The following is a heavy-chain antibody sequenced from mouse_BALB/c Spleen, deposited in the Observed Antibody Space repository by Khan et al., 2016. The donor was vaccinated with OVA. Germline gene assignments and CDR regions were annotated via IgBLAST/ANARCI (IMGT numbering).Heavy chain of an antibody. J-gene: IGHJ3*01. CDR3: VRDGAYHRNDGWFAY. CDR2: INPSNGYT. V-gene: IGHV1-4*01. CDR1: GYTFTSYT. Sequence: QVQLQQSGAELARPGASVKMSCKASGYTFTSYTIHWIKKRPGQGLEWIGYINPSNGYTNYNQKFKDKATSTTDKSSTTAYLQLSSLTSDDSAVYNCVRDGAYHRNDGWFAYWDQGTLVTVSA. D-gene: IGHD2-14*01.